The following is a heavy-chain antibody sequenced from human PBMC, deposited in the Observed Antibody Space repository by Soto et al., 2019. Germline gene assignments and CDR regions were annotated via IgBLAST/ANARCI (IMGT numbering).Heavy chain of an antibody. D-gene: IGHD5-12*01. V-gene: IGHV4-59*12. Sequence: PSETLSLTCTVSGGSISSYYWSWIRQPPGKGLEWIGYIYYSGRTNYNPSLKSRVTISVDTSKNQFSLKLSSVTAADTAVYYCARSGMTYYYYYGMDVWGQGTTVTVSS. CDR2: IYYSGRT. J-gene: IGHJ6*02. CDR3: ARSGMTYYYYYGMDV. CDR1: GGSISSYY.